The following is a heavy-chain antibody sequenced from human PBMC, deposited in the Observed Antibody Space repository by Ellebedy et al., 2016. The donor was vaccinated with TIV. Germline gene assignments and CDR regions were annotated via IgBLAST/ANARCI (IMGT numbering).Heavy chain of an antibody. Sequence: PGGSLRLSCAASGFTFDDHTMHWVCQGPGKGLEWVSLIRWDGDITYYADSVKGRFTISRDNSKNSLYLQMNSLTTEDTALYYCGRGTVGATLIDYWGQGTLVTVSS. CDR2: IRWDGDIT. CDR1: GFTFDDHT. D-gene: IGHD1-26*01. CDR3: GRGTVGATLIDY. V-gene: IGHV3-43*01. J-gene: IGHJ4*02.